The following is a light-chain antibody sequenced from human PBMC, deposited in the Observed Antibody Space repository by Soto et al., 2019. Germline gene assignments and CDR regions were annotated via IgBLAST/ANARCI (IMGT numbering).Light chain of an antibody. J-gene: IGLJ1*01. V-gene: IGLV2-14*03. CDR2: DVS. CDR1: SSDACGYNY. CDR3: SSYTTSNTRQIV. Sequence: QSALTQPASVSGSPGQSITISCTGTSSDACGYNYVSWYQQHPGKAPKFMIYDVSNRPSGVSNRFSGSKSGNTASLTISGLQAEDEADYYCSSYTTSNTRQIVFGTGTKVTVL.